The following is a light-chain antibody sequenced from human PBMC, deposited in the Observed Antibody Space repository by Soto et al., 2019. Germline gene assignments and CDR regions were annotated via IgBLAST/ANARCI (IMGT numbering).Light chain of an antibody. CDR2: GTS. CDR3: QQSSITPPYT. V-gene: IGKV1-39*01. J-gene: IGKJ2*01. CDR1: QAIGGS. Sequence: DVQLTQSPSSLSASIGDRVTITCRASQAIGGSLHWYQQRPGTAPKLLIYGTSTLQSGVPSRFNGGGSRPHFTLPIHRLQPEDIGTYYCQQSSITPPYTFGQGTTLEI.